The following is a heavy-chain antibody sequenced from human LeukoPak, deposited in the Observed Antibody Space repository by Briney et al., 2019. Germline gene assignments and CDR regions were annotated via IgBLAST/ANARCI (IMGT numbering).Heavy chain of an antibody. V-gene: IGHV4-31*03. CDR2: IYFSGSA. J-gene: IGHJ3*02. D-gene: IGHD1-20*01. CDR1: GGSISRGGYY. CDR3: ARVITAAEAFDI. Sequence: SETLSLTCTVSGGSISRGGYYWNWIRQHPGKGLEWIGYIYFSGSAYYSPSLKSGITISVDTSKNQFSLKLSSVTAADTAVYYYARVITAAEAFDIWGQGTMVTVSS.